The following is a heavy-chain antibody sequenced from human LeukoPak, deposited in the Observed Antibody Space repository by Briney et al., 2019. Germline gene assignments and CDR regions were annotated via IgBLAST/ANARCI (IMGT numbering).Heavy chain of an antibody. CDR1: GGSFSGYY. J-gene: IGHJ4*02. Sequence: SETLSLTCAVYGGSFSGYYWSWIRQPPGKGLEWIGEINHSGSTNYNPSLKSRVTISVDTSKNQFSLKLSSVTAADTAVCYCARQGYCSSTSCYTAHSSSWHRRFDYWGQGTLVTVSS. V-gene: IGHV4-34*01. CDR2: INHSGST. CDR3: ARQGYCSSTSCYTAHSSSWHRRFDY. D-gene: IGHD2-2*02.